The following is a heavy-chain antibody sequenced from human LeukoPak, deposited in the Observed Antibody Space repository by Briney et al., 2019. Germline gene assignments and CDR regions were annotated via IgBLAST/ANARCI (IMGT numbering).Heavy chain of an antibody. CDR3: AKLSVTAAIDY. CDR1: GFTFSGYA. D-gene: IGHD6-13*01. J-gene: IGHJ4*02. Sequence: GGSLRLSCAASGFTFSGYAMSWVRQAPGKGLDWVSAITGSGGSTYYADSVRGRFTISRDNSKNTLYLQMNSLRAEDTAVYYCAKLSVTAAIDYWGQGTLVTVSS. V-gene: IGHV3-23*01. CDR2: ITGSGGST.